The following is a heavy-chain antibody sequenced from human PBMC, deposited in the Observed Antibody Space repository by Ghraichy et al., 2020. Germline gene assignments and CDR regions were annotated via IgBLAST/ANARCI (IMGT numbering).Heavy chain of an antibody. V-gene: IGHV4-59*01. J-gene: IGHJ4*02. CDR3: ARESMDYYDSSGIHFDY. CDR1: GGSISSYY. Sequence: SETLSLTCTVSGGSISSYYWSWIRQPPGKGLEWIGYIYYSGSTNYNPSLKSRVTISVDTSKNQFSLKLSSVTAADTAVYYCARESMDYYDSSGIHFDYWGQGTLVTVSS. CDR2: IYYSGST. D-gene: IGHD3-22*01.